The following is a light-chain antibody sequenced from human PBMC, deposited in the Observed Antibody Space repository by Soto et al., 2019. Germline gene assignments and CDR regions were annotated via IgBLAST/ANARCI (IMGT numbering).Light chain of an antibody. CDR3: QQSYSTPGS. V-gene: IGKV1-39*01. J-gene: IGKJ1*01. CDR2: AAS. Sequence: DIQMTQSPSSLSASVGDRVTITCRASQSISSDLSWYQQKPGKAPKLLIYAASSLQSGVPSRLSGSGSGADFTLTISSLQPEDFATYYCQQSYSTPGSFGQGTKVEIK. CDR1: QSISSD.